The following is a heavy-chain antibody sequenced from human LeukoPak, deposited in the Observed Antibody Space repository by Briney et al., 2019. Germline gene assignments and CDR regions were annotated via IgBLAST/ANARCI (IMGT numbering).Heavy chain of an antibody. CDR3: ARAHPYCSSTSCYYFDY. CDR2: IWYDGSNK. D-gene: IGHD2-2*01. Sequence: GGSLRLSCAASGFTFSSYGMHWVRQAPGKGLEWVAVIWYDGSNKYYADSVKGRFTISRDNSKNTLYLQMNSLRAEDTAAYYCARAHPYCSSTSCYYFDYWGQGTLVTVSS. V-gene: IGHV3-33*01. CDR1: GFTFSSYG. J-gene: IGHJ4*02.